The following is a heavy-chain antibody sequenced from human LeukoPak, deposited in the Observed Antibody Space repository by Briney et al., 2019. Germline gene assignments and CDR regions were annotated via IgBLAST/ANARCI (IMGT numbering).Heavy chain of an antibody. CDR2: INSDGSST. D-gene: IGHD6-13*01. J-gene: IGHJ4*02. CDR1: GFTFSSYW. CDR3: ARSTGGGSSSY. V-gene: IGHV3-74*01. Sequence: GGSLRLSCAASGFTFSSYWMQWVRQVPGKGLLWVSRINSDGSSTSYADSVKGRFTISRDDAKNTVYLQMNSLRVEDTAVYYCARSTGGGSSSYWGQGTLVTVSS.